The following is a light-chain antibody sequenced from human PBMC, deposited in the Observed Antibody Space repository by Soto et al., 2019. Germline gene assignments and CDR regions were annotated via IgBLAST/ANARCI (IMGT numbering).Light chain of an antibody. V-gene: IGLV2-14*01. J-gene: IGLJ2*01. CDR2: DVG. Sequence: QSALTQPASVSGSPGQSITISCTGTSSDVGGYNHVSWYQQHPGKAPKLMIYDVGNRPSGVSNRFSASKSGNTASLTISGLQTEYEGDYYCSSYTTSNTVVFGGGTKLTVL. CDR1: SSDVGGYNH. CDR3: SSYTTSNTVV.